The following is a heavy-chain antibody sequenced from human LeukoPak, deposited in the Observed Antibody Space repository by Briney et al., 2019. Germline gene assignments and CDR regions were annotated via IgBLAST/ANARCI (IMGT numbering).Heavy chain of an antibody. CDR3: ARPDFWSGPPFDY. D-gene: IGHD3-3*01. CDR2: IKQDGSGK. Sequence: GGSLRLSCAASGFTFSSYWISWVRQAPGKGLEWVANIKQDGSGKYYVDSVKGRFTISRDNAKNSLYLQMNSLRAEDTAVYYCARPDFWSGPPFDYWGQGTLVTVSS. J-gene: IGHJ4*02. CDR1: GFTFSSYW. V-gene: IGHV3-7*01.